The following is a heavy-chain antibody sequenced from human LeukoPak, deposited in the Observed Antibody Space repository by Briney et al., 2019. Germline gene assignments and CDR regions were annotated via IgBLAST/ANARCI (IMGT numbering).Heavy chain of an antibody. D-gene: IGHD5-18*01. CDR3: ARDQAMVTESYFDY. Sequence: ASVKVSCKASGYTFTGYYMHWVRQAPGQGLEWMGWINPNSGGTNHAQKFQGRVTMTRDTSISTAYMELSRLRSDDTAVYYCARDQAMVTESYFDYWGQGTLVTVSS. CDR2: INPNSGGT. V-gene: IGHV1-2*02. J-gene: IGHJ4*02. CDR1: GYTFTGYY.